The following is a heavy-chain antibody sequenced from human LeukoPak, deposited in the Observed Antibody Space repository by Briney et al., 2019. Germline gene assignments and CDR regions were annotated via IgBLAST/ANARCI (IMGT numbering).Heavy chain of an antibody. Sequence: GGSLRLSCAASGFTFSNYWMSWVRQAPGKGLEWVANIKQDGSEKYYVDSVKGRFTISRDNSKNTLYLQMNSLRAEDTAVYYCARGGGYLSAFDIWGQGTMVTVSS. D-gene: IGHD3-16*01. V-gene: IGHV3-7*03. CDR2: IKQDGSEK. CDR1: GFTFSNYW. J-gene: IGHJ3*02. CDR3: ARGGGYLSAFDI.